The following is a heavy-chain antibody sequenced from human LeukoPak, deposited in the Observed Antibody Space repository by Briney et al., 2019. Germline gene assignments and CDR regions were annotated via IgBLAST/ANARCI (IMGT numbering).Heavy chain of an antibody. D-gene: IGHD2-2*01. J-gene: IGHJ4*02. CDR1: GFPFSTYT. CDR3: ARDCYGPNDH. CDR2: ISSSSSYI. Sequence: GGSLRLSCAASGFPFSTYTMNWVRQAPGKGLEWVSSISSSSSYIYYADSMKGRFTISRDNAKNSLYLQMNNLRAEDTAVYYCARDCYGPNDHWGQGTLVTVSS. V-gene: IGHV3-21*01.